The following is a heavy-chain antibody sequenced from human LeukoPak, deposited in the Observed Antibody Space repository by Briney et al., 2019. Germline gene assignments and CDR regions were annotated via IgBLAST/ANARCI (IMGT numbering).Heavy chain of an antibody. CDR3: ARGRLVRGLFISHDY. D-gene: IGHD3-10*01. CDR1: GFTFGGYA. Sequence: GGSLRLSCAASGFTFGGYAMSWVRQTPGRGLEWVSGISPSGDKTDFADSVKGRFTISRDNSKNTMYLRMNSLRAEDTAIYYCARGRLVRGLFISHDYWGKGNLVTVSS. CDR2: ISPSGDKT. J-gene: IGHJ4*02. V-gene: IGHV3-23*01.